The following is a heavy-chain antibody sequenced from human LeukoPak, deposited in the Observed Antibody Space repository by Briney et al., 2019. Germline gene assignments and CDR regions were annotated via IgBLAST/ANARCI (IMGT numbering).Heavy chain of an antibody. CDR3: ATMTGYYYYYYMDV. V-gene: IGHV4-30-4*08. CDR1: GGSLSSGDYY. D-gene: IGHD3-9*01. J-gene: IGHJ6*03. CDR2: IYYSGST. Sequence: SETLSLTCTVSGGSLSSGDYYWSWIRQPPGKGLEWIGYIYYSGSTYYNPSLKSRVTISVDTSKNQFSLKLSSVTAADTAVYYCATMTGYYYYYYMDVWGKGTTVTVSS.